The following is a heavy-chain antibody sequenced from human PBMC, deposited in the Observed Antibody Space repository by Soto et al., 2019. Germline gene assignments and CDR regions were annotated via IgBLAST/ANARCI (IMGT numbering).Heavy chain of an antibody. CDR3: ARDGGYCSSTSCYTGIFAFDI. D-gene: IGHD2-2*02. J-gene: IGHJ3*02. CDR2: INPNSGGT. CDR1: GYTITGYY. Sequence: ASVKVFCKASGYTITGYYMHEVRQAPGQGLEWMGWINPNSGGTNYAQKFQGRVTMTRDTSISTAYMELSRLRSDDTAVYYCARDGGYCSSTSCYTGIFAFDIWGQGTMVTVSS. V-gene: IGHV1-2*02.